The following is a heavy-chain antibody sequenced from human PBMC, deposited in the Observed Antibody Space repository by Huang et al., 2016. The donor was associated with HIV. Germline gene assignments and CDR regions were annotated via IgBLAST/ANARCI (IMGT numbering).Heavy chain of an antibody. CDR1: GFPFNNHA. D-gene: IGHD5-18*01. Sequence: QVQLVESGGGVVQPGRSLRLSCAASGFPFNNHAMHWVRQAPGKGLDWGAVISNEGSNNYYADSVKGRFTISRDSSKSTLFLHMTSLRTEDTAVYYCARAKDTWDAYDIWGQGTMVSVSS. CDR3: ARAKDTWDAYDI. J-gene: IGHJ3*02. V-gene: IGHV3-30-3*01. CDR2: ISNEGSNN.